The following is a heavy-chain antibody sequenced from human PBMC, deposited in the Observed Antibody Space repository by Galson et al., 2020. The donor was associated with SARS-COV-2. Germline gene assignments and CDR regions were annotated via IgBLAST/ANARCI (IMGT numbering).Heavy chain of an antibody. CDR3: ARDGPETSVLGFDNCFDN. V-gene: IGHV1-18*01. Sequence: ASVKVSCKASGYSFINYGVSWVRQAPGQGLEWMGWISANNGNTNYAQKLQGRLTMTTDTSTSTAYMELRSLRSADTAVYDCARDGPETSVLGFDNCFDNWGEGTPVTVSS. CDR1: GYSFINYG. J-gene: IGHJ4*02. CDR2: ISANNGNT. D-gene: IGHD1-1*01.